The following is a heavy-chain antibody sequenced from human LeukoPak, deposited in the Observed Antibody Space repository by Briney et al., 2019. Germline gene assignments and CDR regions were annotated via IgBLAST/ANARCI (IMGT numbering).Heavy chain of an antibody. CDR2: IFYSGGT. Sequence: SETLSLTCTVSGDSINNYYWSWIRQPPGKGLEWIGYIFYSGGTKYNPSLKSRVAISIAMSKNQFSLNLNSVTAADTAVYYCATRANSETWGQGTLVTASS. CDR3: ATRANSET. V-gene: IGHV4-59*01. CDR1: GDSINNYY. J-gene: IGHJ4*02.